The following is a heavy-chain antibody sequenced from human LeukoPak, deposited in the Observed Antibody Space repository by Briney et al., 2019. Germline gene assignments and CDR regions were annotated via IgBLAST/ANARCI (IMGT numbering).Heavy chain of an antibody. J-gene: IGHJ4*02. CDR1: GYAFSTYG. CDR3: ARGSVAVAGNVDY. Sequence: ASVTVSCTSSGYAFSTYGLTWVRQAPGQGLEWMGWISGYNGNTNYAQKFQGRVTMTTDTSTSTAYMELRSLISDDTAVYYCARGSVAVAGNVDYWGQGTLVTVSS. D-gene: IGHD6-19*01. CDR2: ISGYNGNT. V-gene: IGHV1-18*01.